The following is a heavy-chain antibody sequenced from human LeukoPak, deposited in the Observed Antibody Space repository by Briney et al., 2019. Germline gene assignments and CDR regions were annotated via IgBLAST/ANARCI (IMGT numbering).Heavy chain of an antibody. J-gene: IGHJ4*02. V-gene: IGHV4-38-2*01. D-gene: IGHD6-13*01. CDR2: IHHSGST. CDR3: ARNLGYSSLDY. Sequence: SETLSLTCDVSGYSISSGYYWGWIRQPPGKGLEWIGSIHHSGSTYHNPSLESRVIISVDTSKNQFSLKLSSVTAADTAVYYCARNLGYSSLDYWGQGTLVTVSS. CDR1: GYSISSGYY.